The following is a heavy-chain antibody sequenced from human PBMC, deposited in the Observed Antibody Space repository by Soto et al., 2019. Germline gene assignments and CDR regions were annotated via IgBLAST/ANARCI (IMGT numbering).Heavy chain of an antibody. CDR1: GGSVSSQY. D-gene: IGHD3-22*01. CDR2: IYNGGIP. Sequence: SETLSLTCTVSGGSVSSQYWSWIRQPAGKGLEWIGRIYNGGIPLIHPSLESRVALSLDTSKNQFSLPLSSVTAADTAIYYCASQDYDKSVYYFDYWGRGTLVTAPQ. J-gene: IGHJ4*02. V-gene: IGHV4-4*07. CDR3: ASQDYDKSVYYFDY.